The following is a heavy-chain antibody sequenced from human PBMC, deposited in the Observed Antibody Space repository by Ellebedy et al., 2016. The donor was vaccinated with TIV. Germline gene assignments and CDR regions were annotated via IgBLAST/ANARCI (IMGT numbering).Heavy chain of an antibody. Sequence: GESLKISXAASGFTFSGSAMHWVRQASGKGLEWVGRIRSKANSYATAYAASVKGRFTISRDDSKNTAYLQMNSLKTEDTAVYYCTRRVAVGLDYWGQGTLVTASS. CDR1: GFTFSGSA. V-gene: IGHV3-73*01. CDR2: IRSKANSYAT. CDR3: TRRVAVGLDY. J-gene: IGHJ4*02. D-gene: IGHD6-19*01.